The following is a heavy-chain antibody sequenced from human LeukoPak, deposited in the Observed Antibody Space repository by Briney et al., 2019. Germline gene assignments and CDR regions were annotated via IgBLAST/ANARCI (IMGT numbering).Heavy chain of an antibody. CDR2: ISYSGST. V-gene: IGHV4-39*01. Sequence: PSETLSLTCTVSGDSISSSGSYWGWIRQPPGKGLEGIGTISYSGSTYYNPSLKSRVTISVDTSKNQFSLRLNSMTAADTAVYYCARHFDFWGQGTLVTVSS. CDR3: ARHFDF. J-gene: IGHJ4*02. CDR1: GDSISSSGSY.